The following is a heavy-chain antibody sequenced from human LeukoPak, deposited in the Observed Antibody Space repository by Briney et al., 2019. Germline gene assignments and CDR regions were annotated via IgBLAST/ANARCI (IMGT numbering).Heavy chain of an antibody. J-gene: IGHJ4*02. V-gene: IGHV3-48*03. Sequence: GSLRLSCAASGFTFSSYEMNWVRQAPGKGLEWVSYISSSGSTIYYADSVKGRFTISRDNAKNSLYLQMNSLRAEDTAVYYCASRGGVIVPTVDYWGRGTLVTVSP. CDR1: GFTFSSYE. D-gene: IGHD3-16*02. CDR2: ISSSGSTI. CDR3: ASRGGVIVPTVDY.